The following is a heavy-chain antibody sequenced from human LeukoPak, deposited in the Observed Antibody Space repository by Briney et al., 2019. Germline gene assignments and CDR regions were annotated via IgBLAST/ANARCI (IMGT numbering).Heavy chain of an antibody. V-gene: IGHV1-69*05. CDR3: ARGRGGDRRLAVSFDI. Sequence: SVKVSCKASGGTFSSYAISWVRQAPGQGLEWMGGIIPIFGTANYAQKFQGRVTMTTDTSTSTAYMELRSLRSDDTAVYYCARGRGGDRRLAVSFDIWGQGTMVTVSS. CDR2: IIPIFGTA. D-gene: IGHD2-21*01. J-gene: IGHJ3*02. CDR1: GGTFSSYA.